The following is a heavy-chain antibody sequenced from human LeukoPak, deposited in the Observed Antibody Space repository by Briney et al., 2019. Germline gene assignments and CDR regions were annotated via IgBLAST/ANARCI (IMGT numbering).Heavy chain of an antibody. J-gene: IGHJ6*03. CDR1: GFTFSHYS. CDR2: ITSSSSHI. D-gene: IGHD4-11*01. Sequence: PGGSLGLSCAASGFTFSHYSIDWVRQAPGKGLERVASITSSSSHIYYADSVKGRFTISRDNAKNALYLQMNSLRAEDTAIYYCARVMMGATVTTFHYYCMDVWGVGTTVTVSS. CDR3: ARVMMGATVTTFHYYCMDV. V-gene: IGHV3-21*01.